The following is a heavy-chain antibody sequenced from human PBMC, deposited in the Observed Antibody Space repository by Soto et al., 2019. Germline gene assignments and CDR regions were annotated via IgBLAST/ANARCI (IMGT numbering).Heavy chain of an antibody. Sequence: SETLSLTCSVSGGSISSSSYYWGWIRQPPGKGLEWIGSIYYSGSTYYNPSLKSRVTISIDKSKNQFSLKLSSLTAADTAVYYCASLEGLATISYYFDFWGQGTLVTVSS. CDR1: GGSISSSSYY. CDR2: IYYSGST. CDR3: ASLEGLATISYYFDF. J-gene: IGHJ4*02. V-gene: IGHV4-39*01. D-gene: IGHD3-9*01.